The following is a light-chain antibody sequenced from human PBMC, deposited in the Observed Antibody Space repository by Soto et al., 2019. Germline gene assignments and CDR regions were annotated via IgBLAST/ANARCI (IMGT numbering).Light chain of an antibody. CDR3: QQYYSIPFT. V-gene: IGKV4-1*01. CDR1: QSVLYSSNNKNY. CDR2: WAS. Sequence: DIVMTQSPDSLAVSLGERATINCKSSQSVLYSSNNKNYLAWYQQRPGHPPKLLIYWASTRESGVPDRFSGSGSGTDFTLTISSLQAEDVAVYYCQQYYSIPFTFGPGTKVDIK. J-gene: IGKJ3*01.